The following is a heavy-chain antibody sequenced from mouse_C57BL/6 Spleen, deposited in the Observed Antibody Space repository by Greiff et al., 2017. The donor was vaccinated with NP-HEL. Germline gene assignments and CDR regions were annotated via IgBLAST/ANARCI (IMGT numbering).Heavy chain of an antibody. Sequence: VKLMESGPELVKPGASVKISCKASGYAFSSSWMNWVKQRPGKGLEWIGRIYPGDGDTNYNGKFKGKATLTADKSSSTAYMQLSSLTSEDSAVYFGARLWYYGSGRYFDGWGTGTTVTVSS. J-gene: IGHJ1*03. V-gene: IGHV1-82*01. CDR2: IYPGDGDT. CDR3: ARLWYYGSGRYFDG. CDR1: GYAFSSSW. D-gene: IGHD1-1*01.